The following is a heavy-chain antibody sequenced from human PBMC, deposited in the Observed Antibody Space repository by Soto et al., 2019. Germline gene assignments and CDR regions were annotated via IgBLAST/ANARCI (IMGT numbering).Heavy chain of an antibody. J-gene: IGHJ5*02. CDR2: IYSGGNT. Sequence: EVQVVESGGGLIQPGGSLRLSCAVSGFTVTRHYMSWVRQAPGKGLEWVSVIYSGGNTYYADSVKGRFTISRDESKNTLYLQMNSLRVEDTAVYYCAVHDWFDPWGQGTLVTVSS. CDR1: GFTVTRHY. V-gene: IGHV3-53*01. CDR3: AVHDWFDP.